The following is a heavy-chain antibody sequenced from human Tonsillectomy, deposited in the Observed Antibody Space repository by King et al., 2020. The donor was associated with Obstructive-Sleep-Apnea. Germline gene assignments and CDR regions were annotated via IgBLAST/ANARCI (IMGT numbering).Heavy chain of an antibody. CDR1: GGSISSSSYY. V-gene: IGHV4-39*07. Sequence: VQLQESGPGLVKPSETLSLTCTVSGGSISSSSYYWGWIRQPPGKGLEWIGSIYYSGSTYYNPSLKSRVTISVDTSKNQFSLKLSSVTAADTAVYYCPRGGRITMIVAFTGGVQHWGQGTLVTVSS. CDR2: IYYSGST. D-gene: IGHD3-22*01. J-gene: IGHJ1*01. CDR3: PRGGRITMIVAFTGGVQH.